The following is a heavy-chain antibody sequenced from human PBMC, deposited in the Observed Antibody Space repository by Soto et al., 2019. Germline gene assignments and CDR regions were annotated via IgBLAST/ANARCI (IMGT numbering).Heavy chain of an antibody. V-gene: IGHV3-48*01. Sequence: EVQLVESGGGLVQPGGSLRLSCAASGFTSSSYSMNWVRQAPGKGLEWVSYISSSSSTIYYADSVEGRFTISRDNAKNALYLQMTSMRAEDTAVWYCERDLSSYGPFAYWGQGTLVTVAS. CDR2: ISSSSSTI. CDR3: ERDLSSYGPFAY. CDR1: GFTSSSYS. J-gene: IGHJ4*02. D-gene: IGHD5-18*01.